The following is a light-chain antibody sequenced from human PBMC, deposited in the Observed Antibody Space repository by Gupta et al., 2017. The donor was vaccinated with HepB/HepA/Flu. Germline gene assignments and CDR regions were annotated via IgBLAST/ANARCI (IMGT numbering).Light chain of an antibody. V-gene: IGKV4-1*01. J-gene: IGKJ1*01. Sequence: DIVMTQSPDSLAMSLGERATINCKSSQSVLYSSNNKNYLAWYQQKPGQPPKLLIYWAFTRESGVPDRFSGSGSGTDFTLTISSLQAEDVAVYYCQKYYTTPRTFGQGTKVEIK. CDR2: WAF. CDR3: QKYYTTPRT. CDR1: QSVLYSSNNKNY.